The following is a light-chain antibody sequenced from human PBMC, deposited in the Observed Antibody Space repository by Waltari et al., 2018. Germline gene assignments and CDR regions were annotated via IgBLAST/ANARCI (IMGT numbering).Light chain of an antibody. CDR2: WAS. V-gene: IGKV4-1*01. CDR1: QSVLYSSNNKNY. Sequence: DIVMTQSLDSLAVSLGERATINCKSSQSVLYSSNNKNYLAWYQQKPGQPPKPLIYWASNRGSGVPDRFSGSGSGTDFTLPISSLQAEDVAVYYCQQYYSTPLTFGGGTKVEIK. CDR3: QQYYSTPLT. J-gene: IGKJ4*01.